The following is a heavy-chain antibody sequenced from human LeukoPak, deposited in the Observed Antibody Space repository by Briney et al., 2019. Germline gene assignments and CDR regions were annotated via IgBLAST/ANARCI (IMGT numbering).Heavy chain of an antibody. V-gene: IGHV3-53*01. Sequence: GGSLRLSCAASGFTVSNNYMNWVRQTPGKGLEWVSVIYSGGGTYYADSVKGRFTISRDTSKNTLFLQMNSLRAEDTAVYYCARGLGSGRGYWGQGTLVTVSS. J-gene: IGHJ4*02. D-gene: IGHD3-10*01. CDR1: GFTVSNNY. CDR3: ARGLGSGRGY. CDR2: IYSGGGT.